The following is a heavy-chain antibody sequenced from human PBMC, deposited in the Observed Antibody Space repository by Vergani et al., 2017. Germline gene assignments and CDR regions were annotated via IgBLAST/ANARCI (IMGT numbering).Heavy chain of an antibody. Sequence: EVQLVESGGGLVQPGGSLRLSCAASGFTFSSYSMNWVRQAPGKGLEWVSYISSSSSTIYYADSVKGRFTISRDNAKNSLYLQMNSLGDEDTAVYYCTRMGGLRRPYWGQGTLVTVSS. J-gene: IGHJ4*02. D-gene: IGHD4-17*01. CDR3: TRMGGLRRPY. V-gene: IGHV3-48*02. CDR2: ISSSSSTI. CDR1: GFTFSSYS.